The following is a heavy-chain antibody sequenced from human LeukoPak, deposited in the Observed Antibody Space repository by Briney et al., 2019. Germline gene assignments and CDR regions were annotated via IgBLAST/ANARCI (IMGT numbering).Heavy chain of an antibody. V-gene: IGHV3-21*04. CDR2: ISSSSSYI. D-gene: IGHD3-22*01. J-gene: IGHJ4*02. CDR1: GFTFSSYS. Sequence: SGGSLRLSCAASGFTFSSYSMNWVRQAPGKGLEWVSSISSSSSYIYYADSVKGRFTISRDNAKNSLYLQMNSLRAEDTAVYYCAKDKGVTMIVVVTHFDYWGQGTLVTVSS. CDR3: AKDKGVTMIVVVTHFDY.